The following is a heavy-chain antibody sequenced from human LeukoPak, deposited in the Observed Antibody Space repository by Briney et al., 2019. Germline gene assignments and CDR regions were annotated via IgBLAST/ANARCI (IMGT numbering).Heavy chain of an antibody. V-gene: IGHV5-51*01. CDR3: ARHYHYAWFGY. D-gene: IGHD3-22*01. CDR1: GYSITNYW. CDR2: FNPANSAT. J-gene: IGHJ4*02. Sequence: GASLKISCKASGYSITNYWIARLRQMPGKVVERMGNFNPANSATTYSPSFKVQVTLSTDNSISTAYLQWSGLKASDTAMYYCARHYHYAWFGYWGQGTLVTVSS.